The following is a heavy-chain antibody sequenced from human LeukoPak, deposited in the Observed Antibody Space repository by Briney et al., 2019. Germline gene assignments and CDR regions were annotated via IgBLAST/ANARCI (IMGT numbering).Heavy chain of an antibody. D-gene: IGHD5-18*01. CDR1: GGSISSGGYS. J-gene: IGHJ5*02. CDR2: IYHSGST. V-gene: IGHV4-30-2*01. Sequence: SQTLSLTCAVSGGSISSGGYSWSWIRQPPGKGLEWIGYIYHSGSTYYNPSLKSRVTISVDRSKNQFSLKLSSVTAADTAVYYCAGSRIQLWGGFDPWGQGTLVTVSS. CDR3: AGSRIQLWGGFDP.